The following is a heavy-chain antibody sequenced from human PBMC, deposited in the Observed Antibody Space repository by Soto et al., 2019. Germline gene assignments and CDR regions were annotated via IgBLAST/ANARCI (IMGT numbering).Heavy chain of an antibody. V-gene: IGHV6-1*01. CDR3: ARAQGFMDV. CDR1: GDSVSSNSAA. CDR2: TYYRSKWYY. Sequence: SQTLSLTCAISGDSVSSNSAAWNSIRQSPSRGLEWLGRTYYRSKWYYEYAVSVKSRIKINPDTSKNQFSLRLNSVTPEDTAVYYCARAQGFMDVWGQGTTVTVSS. J-gene: IGHJ6*02.